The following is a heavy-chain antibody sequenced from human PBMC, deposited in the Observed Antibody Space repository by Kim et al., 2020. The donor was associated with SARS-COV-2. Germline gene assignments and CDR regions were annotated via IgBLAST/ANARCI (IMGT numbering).Heavy chain of an antibody. V-gene: IGHV7-4-1*02. CDR3: ARDGGSGYPWYYYYYMDV. CDR1: GYTVTSYA. Sequence: ASVKVSCKASGYTVTSYAMNWVRQAPGQGLEWMGWINTNTGNPTYAQGFTGRFVFSLDTSVSTAYLQISSLKAEDTAVYYCARDGGSGYPWYYYYYMDVWGKGTTVTVSS. CDR2: INTNTGNP. D-gene: IGHD3-3*01. J-gene: IGHJ6*03.